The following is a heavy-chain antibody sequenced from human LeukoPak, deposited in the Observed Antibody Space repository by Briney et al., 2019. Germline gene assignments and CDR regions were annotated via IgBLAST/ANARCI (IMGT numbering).Heavy chain of an antibody. CDR3: ARPELPGWSVLFDS. D-gene: IGHD2-15*01. Sequence: SGGSLRLSCAASGFTFSSYWMSWVRQAPGKGLEWVANIKKDGSETYYADSVKGRFTMSRDNAKNSLDLQMSSLRAEDTAVYYCARPELPGWSVLFDSWGQGTLVTVSS. J-gene: IGHJ4*02. V-gene: IGHV3-7*01. CDR1: GFTFSSYW. CDR2: IKKDGSET.